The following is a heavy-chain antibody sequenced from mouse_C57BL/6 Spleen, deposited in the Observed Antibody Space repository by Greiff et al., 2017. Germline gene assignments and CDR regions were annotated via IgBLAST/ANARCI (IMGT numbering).Heavy chain of an antibody. J-gene: IGHJ4*01. CDR1: GYTFTSYW. D-gene: IGHD1-2*01. Sequence: QVQLQQPGAELVRPGSSVKLSYKASGYTFTSYWMHWVKQRPIQGLEWIGNIDPSDSETHYNQKFKDKATLTVDKSSSTAYMQLSSLTSEDSAVYYCARCYYGLYAMDYWGQGTSVTVSS. CDR2: IDPSDSET. CDR3: ARCYYGLYAMDY. V-gene: IGHV1-52*01.